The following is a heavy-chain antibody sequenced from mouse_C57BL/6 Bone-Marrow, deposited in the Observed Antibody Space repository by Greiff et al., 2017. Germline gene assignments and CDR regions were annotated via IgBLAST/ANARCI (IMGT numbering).Heavy chain of an antibody. CDR2: IYPGSGST. D-gene: IGHD2-4*01. CDR1: GYTFTSYW. Sequence: VQLQQPGAELVKPGASVKMSCKASGYTFTSYWITWVKQRPGQGLAWIGDIYPGSGSTNYNEKFKSKATLTVDTSSSTAYMQLSSLTSEDSAVYYCAREGLRRGGFDYWGQGTTLTVSS. CDR3: AREGLRRGGFDY. J-gene: IGHJ2*01. V-gene: IGHV1-55*01.